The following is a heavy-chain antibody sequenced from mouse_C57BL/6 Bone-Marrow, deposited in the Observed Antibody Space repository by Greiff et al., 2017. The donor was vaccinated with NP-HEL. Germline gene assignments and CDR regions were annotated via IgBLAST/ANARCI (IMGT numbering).Heavy chain of an antibody. Sequence: DVHLVESGGGLVKPGGSLKLSCAASGFTFSSYTMSWVRQTPEKRLEWVATISGGGGNTYYPDSVKGRFTISRDNAKNTLYLQMSSLRSEDTALYYCARRDYTFAYWGQGTLVTVSA. J-gene: IGHJ3*01. CDR1: GFTFSSYT. CDR3: ARRDYTFAY. V-gene: IGHV5-9*01. D-gene: IGHD2-12*01. CDR2: ISGGGGNT.